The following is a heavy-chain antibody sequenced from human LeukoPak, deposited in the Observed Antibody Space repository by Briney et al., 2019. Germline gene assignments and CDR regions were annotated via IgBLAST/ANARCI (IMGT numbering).Heavy chain of an antibody. CDR2: INHGGST. CDR3: ARGRIMITFGGVIVYPNWFDP. Sequence: PSETLSLTCAVYGGSFSGYYWSWIRQPPGKGLEWIGEINHGGSTNYNPSLKSRVTISVDTSKNQFSLKLSSVTAADTAVYYCARGRIMITFGGVIVYPNWFDPWGQGTLVTVSS. D-gene: IGHD3-16*02. J-gene: IGHJ5*02. CDR1: GGSFSGYY. V-gene: IGHV4-34*01.